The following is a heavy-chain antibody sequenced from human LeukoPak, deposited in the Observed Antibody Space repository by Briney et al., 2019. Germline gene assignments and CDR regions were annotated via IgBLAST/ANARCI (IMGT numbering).Heavy chain of an antibody. J-gene: IGHJ3*02. Sequence: SETLSVTCTVSGGSFSPYHWSWIRQPPGKGLEWIGYIYYSGSTNYNPSLKSRVTISLDTSKNQFSLKLSSVTAADTAVYYCGRTNAFDIWGQGTMVTVSS. CDR3: GRTNAFDI. V-gene: IGHV4-59*01. CDR1: GGSFSPYH. CDR2: IYYSGST.